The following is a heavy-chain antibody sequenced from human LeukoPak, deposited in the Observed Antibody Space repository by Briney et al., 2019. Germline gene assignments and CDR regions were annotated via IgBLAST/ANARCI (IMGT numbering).Heavy chain of an antibody. D-gene: IGHD3-22*01. Sequence: SDTLSLNCAVYGQSSFSNYYWSWIRQTPGGALEWIGEINHSGYTNYNPSLKSRVTLSIDTSKIQCSLRLNSVTAADTAVYYCSREVVGNDYWGQGTLVTVSS. CDR1: GQSSFSNYY. J-gene: IGHJ4*02. CDR2: INHSGYT. CDR3: SREVVGNDY. V-gene: IGHV4-34*01.